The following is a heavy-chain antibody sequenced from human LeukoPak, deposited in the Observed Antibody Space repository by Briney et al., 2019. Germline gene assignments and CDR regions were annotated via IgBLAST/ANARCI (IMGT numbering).Heavy chain of an antibody. J-gene: IGHJ3*01. V-gene: IGHV5-51*01. D-gene: IGHD2-21*02. CDR1: GYNFTSHW. CDR3: ARGHHVVVATATWASDAFDL. CDR2: IYPGDSDS. Sequence: GEPLEISCKGSGYNFTSHWIGWVRQMPGKGLEWMGIIYPGDSDSRQSPSLRGQVTISADKSINTAYLQWNSLKASDTAMYYCARGHHVVVATATWASDAFDLWGQGTMVTVSS.